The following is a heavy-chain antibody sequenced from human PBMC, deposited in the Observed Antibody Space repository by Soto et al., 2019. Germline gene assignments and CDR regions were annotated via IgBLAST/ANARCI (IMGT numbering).Heavy chain of an antibody. CDR2: IYHSGST. CDR1: GGSISSGGYS. CDR3: ARAHYGDYGYGMDG. J-gene: IGHJ6*02. V-gene: IGHV4-30-2*01. D-gene: IGHD4-17*01. Sequence: QLQLQESGSGLVKPSQTLSLTCAVSGGSISSGGYSWSWIRQPPGKGLEWIGYIYHSGSTYYNPSLKSRVTLPVDRSKNQFALKLSSVTAADTAVYYCARAHYGDYGYGMDGWGQGTTVTVSS.